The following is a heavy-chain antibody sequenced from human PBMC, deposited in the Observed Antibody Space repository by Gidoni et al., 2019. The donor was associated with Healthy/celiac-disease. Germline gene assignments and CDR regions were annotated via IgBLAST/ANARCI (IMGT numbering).Heavy chain of an antibody. J-gene: IGHJ4*02. CDR2: ISGSGGST. Sequence: EVQLVESGGGLVQPGGSLRLSWAASGFAFSSDAMSWVRQAPGKGLEWVSAISGSGGSTYYADSVKGRFTISRDNSKNTLYLQMNSLRAEDTAVYYCAKPPGDSWYYFDYWGQGTLVTVSS. CDR3: AKPPGDSWYYFDY. D-gene: IGHD6-13*01. CDR1: GFAFSSDA. V-gene: IGHV3-23*04.